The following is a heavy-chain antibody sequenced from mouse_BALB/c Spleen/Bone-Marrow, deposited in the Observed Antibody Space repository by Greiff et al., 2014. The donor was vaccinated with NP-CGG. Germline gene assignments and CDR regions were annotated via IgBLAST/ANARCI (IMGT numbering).Heavy chain of an antibody. CDR1: GFTFNTYA. CDR2: IRSKSNNYAT. CDR3: VRHLGAFYAMDY. Sequence: EVQLVESDGGLVQPKGSLKLSCAASGFTFNTYAMNWVRQAPGKGLEWVARIRSKSNNYATYYADSLKDRFTISIDDSQSMLYLQMNNLKTEDTAMYYCVRHLGAFYAMDYWGQGTSVTVSS. V-gene: IGHV10-1*02. J-gene: IGHJ4*01. D-gene: IGHD4-1*01.